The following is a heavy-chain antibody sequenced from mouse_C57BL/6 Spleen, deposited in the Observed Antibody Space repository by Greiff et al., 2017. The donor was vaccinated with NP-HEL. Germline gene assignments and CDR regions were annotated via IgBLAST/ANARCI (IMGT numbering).Heavy chain of an antibody. J-gene: IGHJ2*01. CDR2: IDPSDSYT. CDR1: GYTFTSYW. V-gene: IGHV1-69*01. Sequence: QVQLQQPGAELVMPGASVKLSCKASGYTFTSYWMHWVKQRPGQGLEWIGEIDPSDSYTNYNQKFKGKSTLTVDKSSSTAYMQLSSLTSEDSAVYYCARKHDFDYWGQGTTLTVSS. CDR3: ARKHDFDY.